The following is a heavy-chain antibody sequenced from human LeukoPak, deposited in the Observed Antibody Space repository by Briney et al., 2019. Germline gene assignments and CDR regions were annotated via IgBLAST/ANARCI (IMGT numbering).Heavy chain of an antibody. CDR3: ARDLRQWLVDY. CDR2: ISSSASYM. Sequence: PGGSLRLSCAASGFTFSGYSMTWVRQAPGKGLEWVSSISSSASYMSYVDSVKGRFTISRDNAKNSLYLQMNSLRVEDTAVYYCARDLRQWLVDYWGQGTLVTVSS. V-gene: IGHV3-21*01. D-gene: IGHD6-19*01. J-gene: IGHJ4*02. CDR1: GFTFSGYS.